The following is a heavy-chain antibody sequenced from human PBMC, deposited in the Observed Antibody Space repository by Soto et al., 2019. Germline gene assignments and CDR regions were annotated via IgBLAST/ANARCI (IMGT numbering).Heavy chain of an antibody. J-gene: IGHJ1*01. CDR2: IYYSGST. V-gene: IGHV4-30-4*01. D-gene: IGHD2-15*01. CDR1: GGSISSGDYY. CDR3: ARRPQDCSGGRCYLYFHH. Sequence: SETLSLTCTVSGGSISSGDYYWSWIRQPPGKGLGGIGYIYYSGSTYYNPSLKSRVTISVDTSKNQFSLKLSSVTAADTAVYYCARRPQDCSGGRCYLYFHHWGQGTLVTVS.